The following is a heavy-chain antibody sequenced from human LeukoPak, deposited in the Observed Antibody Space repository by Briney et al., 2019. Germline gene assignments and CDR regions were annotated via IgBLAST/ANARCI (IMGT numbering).Heavy chain of an antibody. V-gene: IGHV5-51*01. CDR3: ARRDNDAVDI. J-gene: IGHJ3*02. Sequence: HGESLKISCKGSGYSFTNYWIAWLRQMPGKGLEWMGIIYPCDSDPRYSPSFRGQFTISADKSISTAFLQWSSLKASDTAMYYCARRDNDAVDIWGQGTMVTVSS. CDR2: IYPCDSDP. CDR1: GYSFTNYW.